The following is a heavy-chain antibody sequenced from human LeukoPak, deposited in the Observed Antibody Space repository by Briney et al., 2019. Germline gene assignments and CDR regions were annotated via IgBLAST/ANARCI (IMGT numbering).Heavy chain of an antibody. CDR1: GFTFSSYA. CDR2: ISGSGGST. Sequence: GGSLRLSCAASGFTFSSYAMSWVRQAPGKGLEWVSAISGSGGSTYYADSVKGRFTISRDNSKNTLYLQMNSLRAEDTAVYYCAKAKREYCYDSSGRSFDPWGQGTLVTVSS. J-gene: IGHJ5*02. V-gene: IGHV3-23*01. D-gene: IGHD3-22*01. CDR3: AKAKREYCYDSSGRSFDP.